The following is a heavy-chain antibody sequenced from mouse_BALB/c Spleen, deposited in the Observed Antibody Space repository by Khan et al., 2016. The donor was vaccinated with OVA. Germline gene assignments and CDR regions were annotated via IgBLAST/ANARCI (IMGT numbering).Heavy chain of an antibody. D-gene: IGHD2-14*01. J-gene: IGHJ4*01. Sequence: VQLKESGPGLVKPSQSLSLTCTVTGYSITSDYAWNWIRQFPGSKLEWMGYISSTGSTSYNPSLKSRISITRDTSKNQFFLQLKSVTTEDTATYYCARSLYYSYGYALDCWGRGTSVTVSS. V-gene: IGHV3-2*02. CDR2: ISSTGST. CDR1: GYSITSDYA. CDR3: ARSLYYSYGYALDC.